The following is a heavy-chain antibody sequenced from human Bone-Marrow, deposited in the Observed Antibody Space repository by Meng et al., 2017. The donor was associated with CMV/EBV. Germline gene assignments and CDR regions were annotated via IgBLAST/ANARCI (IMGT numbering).Heavy chain of an antibody. CDR1: GFTFSSYA. J-gene: IGHJ6*02. CDR2: ISYDGSNK. Sequence: GGSLRLSCAASGFTFSSYAMHWVRQAPGKGLEWVAVISYDGSNKYYADSVKGRFTISRDNSKNTLYLQMNSLRAEDTAVYYCARVVENYSSSWPSGMDVWGQGTTVTVSS. CDR3: ARVVENYSSSWPSGMDV. D-gene: IGHD6-13*01. V-gene: IGHV3-30-3*01.